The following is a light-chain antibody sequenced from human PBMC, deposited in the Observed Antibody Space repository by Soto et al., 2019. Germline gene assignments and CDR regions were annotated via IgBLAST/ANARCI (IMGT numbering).Light chain of an antibody. Sequence: QSALTQPPSASGSPGQSVTITCSGTSSDVGEENYVSWYQQHPGKVPKLILYEVSKRPSGVPDRFSGSRSGNTASLTVSGLQAEDEADYYCSSYTSISTSAVFGGGTKLTVL. V-gene: IGLV2-8*01. CDR2: EVS. CDR3: SSYTSISTSAV. J-gene: IGLJ2*01. CDR1: SSDVGEENY.